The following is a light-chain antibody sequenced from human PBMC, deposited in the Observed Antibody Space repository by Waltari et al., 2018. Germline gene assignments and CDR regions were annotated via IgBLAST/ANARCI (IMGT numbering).Light chain of an antibody. V-gene: IGLV5-45*01. CDR2: YRSHSTY. CDR3: MILHNNAVV. Sequence: GSSPQFLVKYRSHSTYVRGSGVPIRFSGSRDTAANAGILLISGLQSEDEADYYCMILHNNAVVFGGGTRLTVL. J-gene: IGLJ3*02.